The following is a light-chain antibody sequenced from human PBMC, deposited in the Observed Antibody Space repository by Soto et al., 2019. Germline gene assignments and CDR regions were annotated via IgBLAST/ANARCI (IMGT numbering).Light chain of an antibody. CDR1: ESVGASD. CDR3: QQYVRSPYT. J-gene: IGKJ2*01. Sequence: EVVLTQSPDTLSVSPGERVTLSCRASESVGASDLVWYQQKAGQPPRILMFGASKRAIGIPDRFSGSGYGTYFTLTINGVEPEDFAMYYCQQYVRSPYTFGRGTKMEMK. V-gene: IGKV3-20*01. CDR2: GAS.